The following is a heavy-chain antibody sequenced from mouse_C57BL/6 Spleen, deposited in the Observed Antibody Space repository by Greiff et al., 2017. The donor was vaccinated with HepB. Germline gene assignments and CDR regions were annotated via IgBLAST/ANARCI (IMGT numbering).Heavy chain of an antibody. D-gene: IGHD2-4*01. CDR3: TRVGYDYDVGYYFDY. CDR1: GFTFSSYA. J-gene: IGHJ2*01. CDR2: ISSGGDYI. Sequence: EVKVEESGEGLVKPGGSLKLSCAASGFTFSSYAMSWVRQTPEKRLEWVAYISSGGDYIYYADTVKGRFTISRDNARNTLYLQMSSLKSEDTAMYYCTRVGYDYDVGYYFDYWGQGTTLTVSS. V-gene: IGHV5-9-1*02.